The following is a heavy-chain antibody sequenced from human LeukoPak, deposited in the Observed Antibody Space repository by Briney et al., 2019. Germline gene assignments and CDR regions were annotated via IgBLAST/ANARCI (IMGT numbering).Heavy chain of an antibody. V-gene: IGHV1-2*02. Sequence: ASVKVSCKASGYTFSDYYMHWVRQAPGQGLEWMGWINPDSGGTKYAQKFQDRVTMTSDTSISTAYMELSRLRSDDTAVYYCARDHLLFRQPPNWFDPWGPGTLVTVSS. CDR1: GYTFSDYY. CDR2: INPDSGGT. CDR3: ARDHLLFRQPPNWFDP. D-gene: IGHD1-14*01. J-gene: IGHJ5*02.